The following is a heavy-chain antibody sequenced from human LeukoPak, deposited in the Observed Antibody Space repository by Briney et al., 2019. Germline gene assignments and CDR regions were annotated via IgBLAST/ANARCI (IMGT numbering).Heavy chain of an antibody. CDR3: ARRGRGVVGEVSGAFDI. CDR1: GYSFTTYW. J-gene: IGHJ3*02. Sequence: GESLKISCKGSGYSFTTYWIGWVRQMPGKGLEWMGIIYPGDSDTRYSPSLQGQVTISADKSITTAYMQWSSLKAPDTAIYYCARRGRGVVGEVSGAFDIWGQGTMVTVSS. V-gene: IGHV5-51*01. D-gene: IGHD3-22*01. CDR2: IYPGDSDT.